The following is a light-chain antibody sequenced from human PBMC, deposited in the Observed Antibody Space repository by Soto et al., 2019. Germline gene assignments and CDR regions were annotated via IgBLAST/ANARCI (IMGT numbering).Light chain of an antibody. CDR3: QSYDSSLSGWV. CDR1: SSNIGAHYD. V-gene: IGLV1-40*01. CDR2: GNS. Sequence: QLVLTQPPSVSGARGQRVTISCTGSSSNIGAHYDVHWYQQLPGTAPKLLIYGNSNRPSGVPDRFSGSKSGTSASLAITGLQAEDEADYYCQSYDSSLSGWVFGGGTKLTVL. J-gene: IGLJ3*02.